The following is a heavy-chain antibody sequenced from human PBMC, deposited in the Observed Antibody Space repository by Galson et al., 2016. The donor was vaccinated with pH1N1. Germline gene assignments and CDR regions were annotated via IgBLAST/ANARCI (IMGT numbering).Heavy chain of an antibody. CDR3: ARDPRGQYTSAWYVEQPFDY. CDR2: ISGYNGNT. J-gene: IGHJ4*02. CDR1: GYTFTNYG. D-gene: IGHD6-19*01. V-gene: IGHV1-18*01. Sequence: SVKVSCKASGYTFTNYGFSWLRQAPGQGLEWVGWISGYNGNTNYAQNLQGRVTMITDTSTSTAYMELRSLTSDDTAVYYCARDPRGQYTSAWYVEQPFDYWGQGTLVTVSS.